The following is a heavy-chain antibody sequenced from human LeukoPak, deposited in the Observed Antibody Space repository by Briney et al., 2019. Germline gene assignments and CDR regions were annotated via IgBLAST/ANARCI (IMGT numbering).Heavy chain of an antibody. V-gene: IGHV3-30*18. CDR2: ISYDGSNK. J-gene: IGHJ5*02. CDR1: GFTSSSYG. D-gene: IGHD4-17*01. Sequence: GGSLRLSCAASGFTSSSYGMHWVRQAPGKGLEWVAVISYDGSNKYYADSVKGRFTISRDNSKNTLYLQMNSLRAEDTAVYYCAKDPDYGDYTNWFDPWGQGTLVTVSS. CDR3: AKDPDYGDYTNWFDP.